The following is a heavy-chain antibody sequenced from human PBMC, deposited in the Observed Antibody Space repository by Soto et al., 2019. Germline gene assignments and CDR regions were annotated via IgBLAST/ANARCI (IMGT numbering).Heavy chain of an antibody. CDR1: GFTFSSYS. CDR2: ISSSSSVI. V-gene: IGHV3-48*01. D-gene: IGHD6-19*01. CDR3: ARRRAVSGTGAY. Sequence: EVQLVESGGGLVQPGGSLRLSCAASGFTFSSYSMNWVRQAPGKGLEWVSYISSSSSVIYYADSVKGRFTVSRDNAKNSLVLQMNSLRADETAVYYCARRRAVSGTGAYWGQGTLVTVSS. J-gene: IGHJ4*02.